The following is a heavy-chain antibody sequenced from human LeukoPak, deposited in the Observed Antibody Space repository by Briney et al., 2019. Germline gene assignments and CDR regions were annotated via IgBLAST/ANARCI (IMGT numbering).Heavy chain of an antibody. Sequence: PGGSLRLSCAASGFTFSSYAMSWVRQAPGKGLEWVSAITDSGGYTYYADSVRGRFTLSRDNSKNTLYQQMNSLRAEDTAVYYCASHVVVTAPYYYGMDVWGQGTTVTVSS. D-gene: IGHD2-21*02. CDR2: ITDSGGYT. CDR1: GFTFSSYA. CDR3: ASHVVVTAPYYYGMDV. J-gene: IGHJ6*02. V-gene: IGHV3-23*01.